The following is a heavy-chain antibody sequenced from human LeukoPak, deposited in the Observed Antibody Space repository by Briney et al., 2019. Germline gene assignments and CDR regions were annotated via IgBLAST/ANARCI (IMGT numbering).Heavy chain of an antibody. Sequence: ASVKVSCKASGGTFSSYAINWVRQATGQGLEWMAWMNPNNGNTGNAQKFQGRVTITWDSSISTAYMELSSLRSEDTAVYYCARVGYSNSYDFWGQGTLVTVSS. CDR3: ARVGYSNSYDF. J-gene: IGHJ4*02. D-gene: IGHD5-18*01. CDR1: GGTFSSYA. CDR2: MNPNNGNT. V-gene: IGHV1-8*03.